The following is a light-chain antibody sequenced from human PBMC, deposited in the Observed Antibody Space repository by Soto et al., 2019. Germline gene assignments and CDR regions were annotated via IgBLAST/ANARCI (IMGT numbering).Light chain of an antibody. Sequence: DFQLTQFPSFLSASVGDRVTITCRASQDIGNFLAWYLQEPGKAPKLLIFGVSSLHSAAPSRFSGSGSVTKFFLTSSSLQPEDCATYYCLQLTSSPSTVGQGTKLEIK. CDR1: QDIGNF. CDR2: GVS. V-gene: IGKV1-9*01. CDR3: LQLTSSPST. J-gene: IGKJ2*01.